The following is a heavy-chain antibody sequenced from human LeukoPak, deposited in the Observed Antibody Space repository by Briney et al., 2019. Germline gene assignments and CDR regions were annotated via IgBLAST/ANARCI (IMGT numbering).Heavy chain of an antibody. CDR3: ARAGDLLYYDSSGNNWFDP. CDR2: IYYSGST. Sequence: SETLSLTCTVSGGSISSYYWSWIRQPPGKGLEWIGYIYYSGSTNYNPSLKSRVTISVDTSKNQFSLKLSSVTAADTAVYYCARAGDLLYYDSSGNNWFDPWGQGTLVTVSS. J-gene: IGHJ5*02. CDR1: GGSISSYY. D-gene: IGHD3-22*01. V-gene: IGHV4-59*01.